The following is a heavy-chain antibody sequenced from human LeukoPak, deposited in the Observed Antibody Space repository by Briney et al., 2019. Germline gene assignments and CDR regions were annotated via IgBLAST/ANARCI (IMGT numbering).Heavy chain of an antibody. V-gene: IGHV3-7*01. D-gene: IGHD1-26*01. CDR2: IKQDGSEK. Sequence: PGGSLRLSCAASGFTFSSYWMSWVRQAPGKGLEWVANIKQDGSEKYYVDSVKGRFTISRDNAKNSLYLQMSSLRAEDTAVYYCARFDHNSGSYKDFDYWGQGTLVTVSS. CDR1: GFTFSSYW. CDR3: ARFDHNSGSYKDFDY. J-gene: IGHJ4*02.